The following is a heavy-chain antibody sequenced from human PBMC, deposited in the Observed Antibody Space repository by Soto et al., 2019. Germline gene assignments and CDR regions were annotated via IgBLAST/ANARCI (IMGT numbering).Heavy chain of an antibody. CDR2: INHSGRT. V-gene: IGHV4-34*01. J-gene: IGHJ4*02. CDR3: ASDKTTGLFDY. CDR1: GGSFSGYY. Sequence: QVQLQQWGAGLFKPSETLSLTCAVYGGSFSGYYWSWIRQPPGTGLEWIGEINHSGRTNYNPSLKSRVPISVVTSKNQFSLKLTSVTAAATAVYYCASDKTTGLFDYWGQGTLVTVSS. D-gene: IGHD2-8*02.